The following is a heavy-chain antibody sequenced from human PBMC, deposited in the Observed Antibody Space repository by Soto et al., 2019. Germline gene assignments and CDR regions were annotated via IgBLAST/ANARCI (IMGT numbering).Heavy chain of an antibody. CDR3: ARDHGGSTWFVGIYYYFGVDV. CDR2: ISGSSDTI. Sequence: EVQLVESGGGLVQPGGSLRFSCAASGFTLSSYNMNWVRQAPGKGLEWVSYISGSSDTIYYADSVKGRFTISRDNAKNSLYLQMDSLSDEDTAVYYCARDHGGSTWFVGIYYYFGVDVWGQGTTVTVSS. V-gene: IGHV3-48*02. D-gene: IGHD6-13*01. CDR1: GFTLSSYN. J-gene: IGHJ6*02.